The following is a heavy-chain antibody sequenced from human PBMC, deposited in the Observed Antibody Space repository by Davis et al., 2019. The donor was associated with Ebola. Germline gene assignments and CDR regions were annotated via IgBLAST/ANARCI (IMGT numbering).Heavy chain of an antibody. Sequence: ASVKVSCKASGYTFTDYSMHWVRQAPGQGLEWMGRINPNSGGTNYAQKFQGRVTITRDTSASTAYMELSSLRSEDTAVYYCARGAYYTGPDYWGQGTLVTVSS. J-gene: IGHJ4*02. CDR3: ARGAYYTGPDY. D-gene: IGHD3-10*01. CDR1: GYTFTDYS. V-gene: IGHV1-2*06. CDR2: INPNSGGT.